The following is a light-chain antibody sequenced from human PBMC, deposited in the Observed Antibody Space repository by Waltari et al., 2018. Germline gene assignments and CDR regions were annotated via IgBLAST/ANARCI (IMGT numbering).Light chain of an antibody. CDR2: AAS. V-gene: IGKV1-39*01. CDR1: PSISNY. CDR3: QQGHSTPRT. J-gene: IGKJ1*01. Sequence: DILMTQSPSSLSASVGDRVTITCRASPSISNYLFWYQQKPEKAPQLLIYAASSLQSGVPSRFSGRGSGTDFTLTITSLEPEDFATYYCQQGHSTPRTFGQGTKVEIK.